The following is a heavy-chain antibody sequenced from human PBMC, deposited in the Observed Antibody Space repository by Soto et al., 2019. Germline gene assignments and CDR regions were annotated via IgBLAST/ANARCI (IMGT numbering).Heavy chain of an antibody. CDR1: GFTFSTYG. D-gene: IGHD1-7*01. CDR2: ISYDGSDK. J-gene: IGHJ3*02. CDR3: AKVELSPRTLDAFDI. V-gene: IGHV3-30*18. Sequence: GGSLRLSCAASGFTFSTYGMHWVRQAPGKGLEWVAFISYDGSDKYYADSVKGRLTISRDNSKNTLYLQMNSLRAEDTALYYRAKVELSPRTLDAFDIWGQGTMVTVSS.